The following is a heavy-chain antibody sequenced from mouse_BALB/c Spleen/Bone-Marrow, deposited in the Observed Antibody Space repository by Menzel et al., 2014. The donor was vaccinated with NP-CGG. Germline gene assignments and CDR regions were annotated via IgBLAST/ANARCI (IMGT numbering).Heavy chain of an antibody. V-gene: IGHV5-6*01. CDR3: ARQTYYDYDGYFDY. CDR2: ISSGGSYT. D-gene: IGHD2-4*01. Sequence: EVMLVESGGDLVKSGGSLKLSCAASGFTFSSYGMSWVRQTPDKRLEWVATISSGGSYTYYPDSVKGRFTISRDNAKYTLYLQMSSLKSEDTAMYYCARQTYYDYDGYFDYWGQGTTLTVSS. CDR1: GFTFSSYG. J-gene: IGHJ2*01.